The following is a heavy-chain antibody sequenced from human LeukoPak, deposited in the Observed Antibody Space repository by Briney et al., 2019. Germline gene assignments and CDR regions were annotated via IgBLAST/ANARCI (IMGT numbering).Heavy chain of an antibody. CDR1: GSPFTKNY. V-gene: IGHV5-51*01. CDR2: IYPGEADT. CDR3: VRGNQKYADYRRD. J-gene: IGHJ4*02. Sequence: HGAPLQISGKASGSPFTKNYIAGGRRLPGKGLKGMGTIYPGEADTRYSPSFQGEVTISANESRSTASLKWSSLKATDTAMYYCVRGNQKYADYRRDWGQGTLVTISS. D-gene: IGHD4/OR15-4a*01.